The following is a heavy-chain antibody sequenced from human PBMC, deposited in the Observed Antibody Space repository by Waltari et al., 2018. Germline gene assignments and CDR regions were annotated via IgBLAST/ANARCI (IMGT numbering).Heavy chain of an antibody. CDR1: GFTFSTYG. CDR2: IRYDGSIK. CDR3: VKGALGRVDY. V-gene: IGHV3-30*02. J-gene: IGHJ4*02. Sequence: QVQLVESGGGVVRPGGARRLSCAASGFTFSTYGMHGVRQAPGKGLEWVAFIRYDGSIKYYADSVKGRFTISRDNSKNTLYVQMNSLRAEDTAMYYCVKGALGRVDYWGQGTLVTVSS. D-gene: IGHD1-26*01.